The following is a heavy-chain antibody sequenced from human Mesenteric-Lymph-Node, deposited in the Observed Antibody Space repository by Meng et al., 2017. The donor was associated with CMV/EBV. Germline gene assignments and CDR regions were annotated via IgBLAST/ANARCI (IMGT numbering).Heavy chain of an antibody. V-gene: IGHV1-3*01. D-gene: IGHD3-10*01. CDR1: GYIFSSYG. Sequence: CKASGYIFSSYGIHWVRQAPGQRLEWMGWINAGNGNTKYTQNFQGRVIITWDTSASTAYMELYSLISEDTATYFCAREYFGSGNFDYWGQGTLVTVSS. CDR3: AREYFGSGNFDY. CDR2: INAGNGNT. J-gene: IGHJ4*02.